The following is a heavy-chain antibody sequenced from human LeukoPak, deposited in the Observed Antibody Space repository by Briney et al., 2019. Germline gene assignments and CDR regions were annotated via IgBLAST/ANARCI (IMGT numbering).Heavy chain of an antibody. D-gene: IGHD1/OR15-1a*01. J-gene: IGHJ4*02. Sequence: PGGSLRLSCAASGFTFSSYWMSWVRQAPGKGLEWVANIKQDGSEKYYVDSVKGRFTISRDNAKNSLYLQMNSLRAEDTAVYYCAGGTRFRPDYFDYWGQGTLVTVSS. V-gene: IGHV3-7*04. CDR1: GFTFSSYW. CDR3: AGGTRFRPDYFDY. CDR2: IKQDGSEK.